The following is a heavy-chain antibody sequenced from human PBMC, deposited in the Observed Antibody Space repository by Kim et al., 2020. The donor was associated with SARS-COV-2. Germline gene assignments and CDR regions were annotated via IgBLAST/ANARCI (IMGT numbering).Heavy chain of an antibody. CDR3: ARDRLGEYGMDV. V-gene: IGHV3-33*01. Sequence: YAESVRGQFTITKDNSRKTLYRTMTRLRAEDTAVYYCARDRLGEYGMDVWGQGTTVTVSS. D-gene: IGHD3-16*01. J-gene: IGHJ6*02.